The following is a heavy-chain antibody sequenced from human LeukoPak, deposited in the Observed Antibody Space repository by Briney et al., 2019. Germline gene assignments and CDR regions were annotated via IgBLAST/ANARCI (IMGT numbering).Heavy chain of an antibody. CDR2: ISWNSAYI. J-gene: IGHJ5*02. V-gene: IGHV3-9*01. Sequence: PGRSLRLSCEASGFTFDDCTMHWVRQVPGRGLEWVSSISWNSAYIYYADSVKDRFTISRDNAKNSVFLQMNSLRADDTAFYYCAKYDKSVGGFDHWGQGTLVTVSS. CDR3: AKYDKSVGGFDH. CDR1: GFTFDDCT. D-gene: IGHD3-9*01.